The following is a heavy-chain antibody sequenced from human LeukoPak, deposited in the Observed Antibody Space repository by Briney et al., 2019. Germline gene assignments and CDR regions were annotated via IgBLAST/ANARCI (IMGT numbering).Heavy chain of an antibody. Sequence: SQTLSLTCAISGDSVSSNSGAWDWIRQSPSGGLEWLGRTYYRSKWYTEYAISVKSRITINPDTSKNQFSLQLNSVTPEDTAVYYCAREVVGGQFDYWGQGTLVTVSS. CDR3: AREVVGGQFDY. CDR2: TYYRSKWYT. J-gene: IGHJ4*02. D-gene: IGHD1-26*01. V-gene: IGHV6-1*01. CDR1: GDSVSSNSGA.